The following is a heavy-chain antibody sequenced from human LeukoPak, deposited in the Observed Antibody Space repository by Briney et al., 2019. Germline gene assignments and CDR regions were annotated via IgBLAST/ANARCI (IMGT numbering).Heavy chain of an antibody. V-gene: IGHV1-69*05. CDR3: ARVSSNNYYDSSGYDAFDI. CDR1: GGTFSSYA. CDR2: IIPIFGTA. Sequence: SVKVSCKASGGTFSSYAISWLRQAPGQGLEWMGGIIPIFGTANYAQKFQGRVTITTDESTSTAYMELSSLRSEDTAVYYCARVSSNNYYDSSGYDAFDIWGQGTMVTVSS. J-gene: IGHJ3*02. D-gene: IGHD3-22*01.